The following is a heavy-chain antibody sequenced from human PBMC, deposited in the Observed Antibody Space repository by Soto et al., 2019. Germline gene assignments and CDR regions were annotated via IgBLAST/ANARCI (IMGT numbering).Heavy chain of an antibody. CDR2: IKEDGSEI. CDR1: GFNVMSYW. Sequence: PGGSLRLSCAVSGFNVMSYWMSWVRQAPGKGLEWVASIKEDGSEIYYLQSVRGRFTISRDSAGNALHLAMNYLSAADTGVYFCARDIGFDYVNWGQGTLVTVSS. D-gene: IGHD3-16*01. J-gene: IGHJ4*02. V-gene: IGHV3-7*01. CDR3: ARDIGFDYVN.